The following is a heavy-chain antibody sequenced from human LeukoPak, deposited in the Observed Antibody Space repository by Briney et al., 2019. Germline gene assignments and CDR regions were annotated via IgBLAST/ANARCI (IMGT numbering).Heavy chain of an antibody. V-gene: IGHV4-34*01. J-gene: IGHJ5*02. CDR2: INHSGST. CDR3: ARGGSGSYVVDP. CDR1: GGSISSYY. D-gene: IGHD3-10*01. Sequence: SETLSLTCTVSGGSISSYYWSWIRQPPGKGLEWIGEINHSGSTNYNPSLKSRVTISVDTSKNQFSLKLSSVTAADTAVYFCARGGSGSYVVDPWGQGTLVIVSS.